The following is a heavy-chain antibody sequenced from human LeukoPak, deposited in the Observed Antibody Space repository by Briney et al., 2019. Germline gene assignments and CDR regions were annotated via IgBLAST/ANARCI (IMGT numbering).Heavy chain of an antibody. CDR2: INPNSGGT. CDR3: ARDGSGSYNWFDP. V-gene: IGHV1-2*02. J-gene: IGHJ5*02. Sequence: ASVKVSCKASGYTFTGYYMHWVRLAPGQGLEWMGWINPNSGGTNYAQKFQGRVTMTRDTSISTAYMELSRLRSDDTAVYYCARDGSGSYNWFDPWGQGTLVTVSS. D-gene: IGHD3-10*01. CDR1: GYTFTGYY.